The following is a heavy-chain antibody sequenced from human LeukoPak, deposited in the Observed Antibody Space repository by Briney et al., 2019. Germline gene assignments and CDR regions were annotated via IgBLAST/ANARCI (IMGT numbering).Heavy chain of an antibody. CDR1: GYSLTELS. CDR2: FSPGDGET. V-gene: IGHV1-24*01. CDR3: ATRLGEFSSRDAFNI. J-gene: IGHJ3*02. Sequence: ASVKVSCKVSGYSLTELSMHWVRQAPGKGLEWVGGFSPGDGETIYAQRSQGRVTMTEATSTDTAYMELRSLTYEDTAVYYCATRLGEFSSRDAFNIWGQGTMVTVSS. D-gene: IGHD3-16*02.